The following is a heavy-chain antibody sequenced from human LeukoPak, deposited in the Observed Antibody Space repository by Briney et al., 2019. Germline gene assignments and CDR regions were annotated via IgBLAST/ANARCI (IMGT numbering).Heavy chain of an antibody. CDR1: GGTFSSYA. D-gene: IGHD3-10*01. J-gene: IGHJ6*02. V-gene: IGHV1-69*04. CDR3: ARDFGGSGSYYMAGMDV. CDR2: IIPILGIA. Sequence: SSVKVSCKASGGTFSSYAISCVRQAPGQELEWMGRIIPILGIANYAQKFQGRVTITADKSTSTAYMELSSLRSEDTAVYYCARDFGGSGSYYMAGMDVWGQGTTVAVSS.